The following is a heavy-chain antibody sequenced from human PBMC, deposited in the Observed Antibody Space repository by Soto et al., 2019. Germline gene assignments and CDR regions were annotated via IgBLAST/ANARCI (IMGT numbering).Heavy chain of an antibody. V-gene: IGHV4-4*02. J-gene: IGHJ4*02. CDR2: IHHSGSS. CDR1: GVSISSSNW. CDR3: ARNGYSNGWYHFDY. D-gene: IGHD6-19*01. Sequence: QVQLQESGPGLVKPSGTLSLTCALSGVSISSSNWWSWVRQPPGKGLEWVGEIHHSGSSNYKSSPKSRVTISVDKSKNQFSLKLTSVTAADTAVYYCARNGYSNGWYHFDYWGQGILVTVSS.